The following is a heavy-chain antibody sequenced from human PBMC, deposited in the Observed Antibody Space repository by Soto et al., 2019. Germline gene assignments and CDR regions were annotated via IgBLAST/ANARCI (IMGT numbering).Heavy chain of an antibody. CDR1: GGFINNSAYY. Sequence: SETLSLTCTVSGGFINNSAYYWGWIRQSPGKGLDWIASGFYGGRTYYNPSLKSRVTFSLDTSKSRFSLELSSVTAADTAVYYCARHGAYSTSVYYYYGMDVWVQGTTVTVSS. CDR2: GFYGGRT. D-gene: IGHD6-13*01. V-gene: IGHV4-39*01. J-gene: IGHJ6*02. CDR3: ARHGAYSTSVYYYYGMDV.